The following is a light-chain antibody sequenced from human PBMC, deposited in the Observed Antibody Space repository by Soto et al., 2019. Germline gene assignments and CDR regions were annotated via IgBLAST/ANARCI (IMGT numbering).Light chain of an antibody. CDR2: WAS. CDR1: QIVCYSSNNKNS. Sequence: DIVMTQSPDSLAVSLGESATITCKSSQIVCYSSNNKNSLAWYQQKAGQPPKLLIYWASNRESGVPDRFSGSGSGTDFTLTISNLQADDVAIYYCQQSYSAPPWTVGPGTQVDIK. CDR3: QQSYSAPPWT. J-gene: IGKJ1*01. V-gene: IGKV4-1*01.